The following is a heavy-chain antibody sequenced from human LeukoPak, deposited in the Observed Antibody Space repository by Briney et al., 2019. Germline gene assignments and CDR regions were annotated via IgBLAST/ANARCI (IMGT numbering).Heavy chain of an antibody. J-gene: IGHJ5*02. CDR2: IYYSGST. Sequence: SETLSLTCTVSGGSISSYYWSWIRQPPGKGLEWIGYIYYSGSTNYNPSLKSRVTISVDTSKNQFSLKLSSVTAADTAVYYCARGVGYYDSSGYPPHFWFDPWGQGTLVTVSS. D-gene: IGHD3-22*01. CDR3: ARGVGYYDSSGYPPHFWFDP. CDR1: GGSISSYY. V-gene: IGHV4-59*01.